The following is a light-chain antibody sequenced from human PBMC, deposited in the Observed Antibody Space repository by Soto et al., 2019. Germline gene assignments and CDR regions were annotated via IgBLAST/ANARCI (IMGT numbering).Light chain of an antibody. CDR2: GAS. CDR3: QHYNTWPWT. Sequence: EIVMTQSPDTLSVSPGEGATPSCRVSQSIRSNLAWYQQRPGQAPRLLMYGASTRADGIPARFSGSGSETEFILTISSLQSEDSATYYCQHYNTWPWTFGQGTKVDIK. V-gene: IGKV3-15*01. CDR1: QSIRSN. J-gene: IGKJ1*01.